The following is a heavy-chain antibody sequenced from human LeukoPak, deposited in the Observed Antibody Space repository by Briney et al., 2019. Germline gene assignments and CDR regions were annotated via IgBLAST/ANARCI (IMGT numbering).Heavy chain of an antibody. D-gene: IGHD3-16*01. CDR3: ARDWGY. Sequence: TGGSLRLSCAAPGFTFSSYSMNWVRQAPGKGLEWVANINQDGSEKYFVDSVKGRFTISRDNANNALYLQMNSLRAEDTAVYYCARDWGYWGQGTLVTVSS. J-gene: IGHJ4*02. CDR1: GFTFSSYS. CDR2: INQDGSEK. V-gene: IGHV3-7*05.